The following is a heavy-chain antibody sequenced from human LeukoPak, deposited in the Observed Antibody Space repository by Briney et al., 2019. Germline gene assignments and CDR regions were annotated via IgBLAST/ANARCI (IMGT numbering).Heavy chain of an antibody. D-gene: IGHD3-3*01. CDR2: INPNSGGT. CDR1: GYTFTGYY. Sequence: ASVTVSCKASGYTFTGYYMHWVRQAPGQGLEWMGWINPNSGGTNYAPKFQGRVTMTRDTSISTAYMELSRLRSDDTAVYYCARDGTIFGVVITMDVWGKGTTVTVSS. V-gene: IGHV1-2*02. CDR3: ARDGTIFGVVITMDV. J-gene: IGHJ6*04.